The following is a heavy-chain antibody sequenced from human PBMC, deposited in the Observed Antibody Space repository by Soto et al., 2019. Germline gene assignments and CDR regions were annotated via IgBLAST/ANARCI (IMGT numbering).Heavy chain of an antibody. D-gene: IGHD2-15*01. CDR2: MSYDGSNK. J-gene: IGHJ5*02. CDR1: GFTFSSYA. CDR3: ARDEGDWSGGRCDGGWFVP. Sequence: QVQLVESGGGVVQPGRSLRLSCAASGFTFSSYAMHWVRQAPGKGLERVAVMSYDGSNKYYADSVKGRFTISRDNSKNTMYLQMNSLRAEDTVVYYCARDEGDWSGGRCDGGWFVPWGQGTLVTVSS. V-gene: IGHV3-30-3*01.